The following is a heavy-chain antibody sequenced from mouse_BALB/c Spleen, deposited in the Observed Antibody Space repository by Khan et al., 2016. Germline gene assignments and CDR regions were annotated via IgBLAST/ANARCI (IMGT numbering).Heavy chain of an antibody. CDR3: ARGVGPDY. J-gene: IGHJ2*01. CDR2: IYPGDGDT. CDR1: GYVFSSYW. Sequence: QVRLQQSGAELVRPGSSVKISCKASGYVFSSYWMNWVKQRPGQGLEWIGQIYPGDGDTNYNGKFKGKATLTADKSSSTAYMQLSSLTSEDSAVYFCARGVGPDYWGQGTTVTVSS. D-gene: IGHD4-1*01. V-gene: IGHV1-80*01.